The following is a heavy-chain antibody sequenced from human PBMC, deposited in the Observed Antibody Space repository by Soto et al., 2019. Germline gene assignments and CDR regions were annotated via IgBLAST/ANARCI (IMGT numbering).Heavy chain of an antibody. Sequence: QVQLVESGGGVVQPGRSLRLSCAASGFTFSSYAMHWVRQAPGKGLEWVAVISYDGSNKYYADSVKGRFTISRDNSKNTLYLQMNSLRAEDTAVYYCARGGVATIRRYGMDVW. CDR3: ARGGVATIRRYGMDV. CDR2: ISYDGSNK. D-gene: IGHD5-12*01. CDR1: GFTFSSYA. V-gene: IGHV3-30-3*01. J-gene: IGHJ6*01.